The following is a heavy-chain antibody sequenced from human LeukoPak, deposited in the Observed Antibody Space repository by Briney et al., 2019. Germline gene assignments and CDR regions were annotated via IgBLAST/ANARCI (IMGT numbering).Heavy chain of an antibody. CDR2: IYYSGST. Sequence: PSETLSLTCTVSGGSIRSYYWSWIRQPPGKGLEWIGYIYYSGSTNYNPSLKSRVTISVDTSKNQFSLKLSSVTAADTAVYYCARGELTLDYWGQGTLVTVSS. V-gene: IGHV4-59*01. D-gene: IGHD1-26*01. CDR3: ARGELTLDY. CDR1: GGSIRSYY. J-gene: IGHJ4*02.